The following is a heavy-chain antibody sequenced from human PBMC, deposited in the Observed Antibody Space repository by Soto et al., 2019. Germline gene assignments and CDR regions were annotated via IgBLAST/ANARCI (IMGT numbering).Heavy chain of an antibody. CDR1: GGSVSSGSYY. Sequence: SETLSLTCTVSGGSVSSGSYYWSWIRQPPGKGLEWIGYIYYSRSTNYNPSLKSRVTISVDTSKNQFSLKLSSVTAADTAVYYCASLANDYYYYYGMDVWGQGTTVTVSS. CDR3: ASLANDYYYYYGMDV. D-gene: IGHD5-12*01. V-gene: IGHV4-61*01. J-gene: IGHJ6*02. CDR2: IYYSRST.